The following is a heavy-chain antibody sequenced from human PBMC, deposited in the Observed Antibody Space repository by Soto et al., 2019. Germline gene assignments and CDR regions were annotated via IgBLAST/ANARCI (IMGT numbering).Heavy chain of an antibody. J-gene: IGHJ4*02. D-gene: IGHD5-12*01. V-gene: IGHV4-34*01. Sequence: QVQLQQWGAGLLKPSETLSLTCAVYGGPFSGYYWIWIRQPPGKGLEWIGEINDSGSTNYNPSLNSRVTISVETSKPQSALKLSSVTAADTAVYYCARSRFRGGYNLWGQGNLVTVSS. CDR2: INDSGST. CDR3: ARSRFRGGYNL. CDR1: GGPFSGYY.